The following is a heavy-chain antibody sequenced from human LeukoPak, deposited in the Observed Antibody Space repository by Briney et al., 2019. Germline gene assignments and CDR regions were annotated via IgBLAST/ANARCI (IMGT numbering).Heavy chain of an antibody. J-gene: IGHJ1*01. Sequence: ASVKVSCKASGGTFSSYAISWVRQAPGQGLEWMGRIIPILGIANYAQKFQGRVTITADKSTSTAYMELSSLRSEDTAVYYCARAGVVAATEYFQHWGQGTLVTVSS. CDR2: IIPILGIA. CDR3: ARAGVVAATEYFQH. D-gene: IGHD2-15*01. CDR1: GGTFSSYA. V-gene: IGHV1-69*04.